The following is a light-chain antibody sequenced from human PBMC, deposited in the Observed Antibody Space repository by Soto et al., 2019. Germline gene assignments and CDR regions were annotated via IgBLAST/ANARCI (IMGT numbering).Light chain of an antibody. CDR2: EVS. CDR1: SSDVGSYNL. CDR3: CSSGGSPRVV. J-gene: IGLJ2*01. V-gene: IGLV2-23*02. Sequence: QSALTQPASVSGSPGQSITISCTGTSSDVGSYNLVSWYQQHPGKAPKLMIYEVSKRPSGVSNRFSGSKSGNTASLTISGLQAEDEADYYCCSSGGSPRVVFGGGTKVTVL.